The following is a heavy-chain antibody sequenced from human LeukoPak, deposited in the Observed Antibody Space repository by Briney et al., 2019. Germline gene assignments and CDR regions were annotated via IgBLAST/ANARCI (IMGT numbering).Heavy chain of an antibody. V-gene: IGHV1-18*01. CDR1: GNTFSNYG. CDR3: AREPPPYYDGLTGYYRDHYYGMDV. D-gene: IGHD3-9*01. J-gene: IGHJ6*02. Sequence: ASVKVSCKASGNTFSNYGFSWVRQAPGQGLEWMEWISANNGVTDYAQKLQGRVTLTTDTSTSTAYMELRSLRSDDTAVYYCAREPPPYYDGLTGYYRDHYYGMDVWGQGTTVTVSS. CDR2: ISANNGVT.